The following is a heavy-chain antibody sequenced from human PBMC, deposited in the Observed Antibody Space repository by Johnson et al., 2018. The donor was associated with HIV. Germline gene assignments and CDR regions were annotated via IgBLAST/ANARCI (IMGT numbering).Heavy chain of an antibody. CDR3: ASEVRGARGGFDI. CDR2: IYSGGST. J-gene: IGHJ3*02. CDR1: GFTVSSNY. V-gene: IGHV3-66*02. Sequence: VESGGGLVQPGGSLRLSCAASGFTVSSNYMSWVRQAPGKGLEWVSVIYSGGSTYYADSVKGRFTISRDNSKNTLYLQMNSLRAEDTAVYYCASEVRGARGGFDIWGQGTMVTGSS. D-gene: IGHD3-10*01.